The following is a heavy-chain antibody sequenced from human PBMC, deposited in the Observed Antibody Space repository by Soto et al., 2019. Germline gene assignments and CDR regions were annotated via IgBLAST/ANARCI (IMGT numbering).Heavy chain of an antibody. CDR2: IWHDGSNE. Sequence: PGGSLRLSCAASGFPFNNYAMHWVRQAPGKGLEWVAVIWHDGSNEHYADSVKGRFRIARDNSNNTLYLQMNSLRGEDTALYYCATGDVSKATKFLDYWGLGTLVTVSS. J-gene: IGHJ4*02. CDR1: GFPFNNYA. CDR3: ATGDVSKATKFLDY. D-gene: IGHD2-21*02. V-gene: IGHV3-33*01.